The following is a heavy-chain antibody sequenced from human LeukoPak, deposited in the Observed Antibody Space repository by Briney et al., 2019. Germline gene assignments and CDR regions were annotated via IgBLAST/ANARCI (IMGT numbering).Heavy chain of an antibody. D-gene: IGHD2-8*01. J-gene: IGHJ4*02. CDR1: GFTFSNAW. CDR2: IKSKTDGGTT. V-gene: IGHV3-15*07. Sequence: GGSLRLSCAAPGFTFSNAWMNWVRQAPGKGLEWVGRIKSKTDGGTTDYAAPVKGRFTISRDDSKNTLYLQMNSLKTEDTAVYYCTTVGRVKVYAMVDDYWGQGTLVTVSS. CDR3: TTVGRVKVYAMVDDY.